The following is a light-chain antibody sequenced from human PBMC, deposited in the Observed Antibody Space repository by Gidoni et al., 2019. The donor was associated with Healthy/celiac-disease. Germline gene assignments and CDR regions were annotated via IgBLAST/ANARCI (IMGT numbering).Light chain of an antibody. V-gene: IGKV4-1*01. CDR3: QQYYSTPYT. Sequence: DLVITQFSDLPAWSLGERATINCKSSQSVLYSSNNKNYLAWYQQKPGQPPKLLIYWASTRESGVPDRFSGSGSGTDFTLTISSLQAEDVAVYYCQQYYSTPYTFGQGTKLEIK. CDR2: WAS. CDR1: QSVLYSSNNKNY. J-gene: IGKJ2*01.